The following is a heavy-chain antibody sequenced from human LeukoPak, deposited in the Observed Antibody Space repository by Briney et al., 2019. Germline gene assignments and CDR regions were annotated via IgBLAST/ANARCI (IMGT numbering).Heavy chain of an antibody. CDR3: ARYNDYSDRNWFDP. CDR2: IYYSGST. V-gene: IGHV4-59*08. Sequence: SETLSLTCTVSGGSISSYYWSWIRQPPGKGLEWIGYIYYSGSTNYNPSLKSRGTISVDTSKNQFSLKLSSVTAADTAVYYCARYNDYSDRNWFDPWGQGTLVTVSS. J-gene: IGHJ5*02. D-gene: IGHD4-17*01. CDR1: GGSISSYY.